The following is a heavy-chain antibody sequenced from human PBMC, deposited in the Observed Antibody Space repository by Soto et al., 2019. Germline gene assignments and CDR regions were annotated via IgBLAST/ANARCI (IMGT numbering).Heavy chain of an antibody. V-gene: IGHV4-39*01. CDR1: GVSISSHGYF. CDR3: MNYNSGWKY. CDR2: IFYSGST. Sequence: QLQLQESGPGLVQPSETLSLTCTVSGVSISSHGYFWGWIRQPPGKGLEWIGMIFYSGSTYYSPSLKSRVTISADTSKNQLSLRLSSVTAADTAVFHCMNYNSGWKYWGQGTVVTVSS. J-gene: IGHJ4*02. D-gene: IGHD5-12*01.